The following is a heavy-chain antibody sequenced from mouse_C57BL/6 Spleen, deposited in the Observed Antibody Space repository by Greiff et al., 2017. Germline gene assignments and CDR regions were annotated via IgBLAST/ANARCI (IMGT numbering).Heavy chain of an antibody. Sequence: HVHLPPPFSSLFPPFASVQLSCTASGYTFPSYWLHWVKQRPGRGLAWLGRIDPNSGGTKYNEKFKSKATLTVDKPSSTAYMQLSSLTSEDSAVYYCASYWAFDYWGQGTTLTVSS. CDR1: GYTFPSYW. D-gene: IGHD4-1*01. V-gene: IGHV1-72*01. J-gene: IGHJ2*01. CDR3: ASYWAFDY. CDR2: IDPNSGGT.